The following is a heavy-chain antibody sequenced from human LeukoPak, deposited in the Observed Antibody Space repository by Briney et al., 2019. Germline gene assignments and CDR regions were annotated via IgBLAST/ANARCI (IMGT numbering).Heavy chain of an antibody. V-gene: IGHV3-33*06. J-gene: IGHJ4*02. CDR3: AKGLGYFDY. D-gene: IGHD3-16*01. CDR2: IWYDGSNK. Sequence: GGSLRLSCAVSGFIVSSNYMNWVRQAPGKGLEWVAVIWYDGSNKYYADSVKGRFTISRDNSKNTLYLQMNSLRAEDTAVYYCAKGLGYFDYWGQGTLVTVS. CDR1: GFIVSSNY.